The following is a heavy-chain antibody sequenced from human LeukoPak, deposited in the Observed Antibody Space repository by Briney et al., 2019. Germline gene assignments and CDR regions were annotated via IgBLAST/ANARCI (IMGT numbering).Heavy chain of an antibody. CDR2: ISYDGSNK. CDR3: AREGCSSTSCHSPPPFDP. D-gene: IGHD2-2*01. CDR1: GFTFSSYA. Sequence: PGGSLRLSCAASGFTFSSYAMHWVRQAPGKGLEWVAVISYDGSNKYYADSVKGRFTISRDNSKNTLYLQMNSLRSEDTAVYYCAREGCSSTSCHSPPPFDPWGQGTLVTVSS. J-gene: IGHJ5*02. V-gene: IGHV3-30-3*01.